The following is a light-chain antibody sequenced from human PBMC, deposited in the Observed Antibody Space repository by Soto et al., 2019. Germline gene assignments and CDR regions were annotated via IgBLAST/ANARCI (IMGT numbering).Light chain of an antibody. CDR2: VAS. V-gene: IGKV1D-13*01. CDR3: QQFSDYPQIT. J-gene: IGKJ5*01. CDR1: QGISNA. Sequence: AIQLTQSPSSLSASVGVRVTITCRASQGISNALAWYQQRSGEAPKLLIYVASRLEGGVPSRFSGSGSGTDFTLTISSLQPEDFATYYCQQFSDYPQITFGQGTRLEMK.